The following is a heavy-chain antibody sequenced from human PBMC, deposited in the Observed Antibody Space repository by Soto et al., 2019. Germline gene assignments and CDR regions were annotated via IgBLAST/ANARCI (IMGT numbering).Heavy chain of an antibody. V-gene: IGHV1-8*03. CDR3: ASHHYYGSGSYWPNVDD. J-gene: IGHJ4*02. CDR2: MNPNIGNT. Sequence: AGLKVSCKASGYTFPRSDINWVRQATGPGLEWMGGMNPNIGNTDYAQKFQGRVTITADESTSTAYMELSSLRSEDTAVYYWASHHYYGSGSYWPNVDDWGPGTLVTVSS. CDR1: GYTFPRSD. D-gene: IGHD3-10*01.